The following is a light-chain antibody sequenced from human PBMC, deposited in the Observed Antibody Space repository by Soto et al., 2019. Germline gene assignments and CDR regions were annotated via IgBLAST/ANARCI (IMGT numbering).Light chain of an antibody. J-gene: IGKJ3*01. CDR3: QYRSNWLFT. CDR1: QSVSRY. CDR2: DAS. V-gene: IGKV3-11*01. Sequence: EIVLTQSPATLSLSPGERATLSCRASQSVSRYLAWYQRNPGQAPRLLIYDASNRATGIPARCSDIGSGTDFALTISSLGPEDFAVYYCQYRSNWLFTFGPGTKVDIK.